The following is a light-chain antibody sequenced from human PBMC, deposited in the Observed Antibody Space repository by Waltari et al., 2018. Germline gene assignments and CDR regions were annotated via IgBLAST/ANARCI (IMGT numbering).Light chain of an antibody. Sequence: RASASVSSTLAWSQQKPGQAPRLLIYGASTRATGIPARFSGSGSGTEFTLTISSLQSEDFAVYYCQQYNNWPPRATFGPGTKVDIK. CDR3: QQYNNWPPRAT. J-gene: IGKJ3*01. V-gene: IGKV3-15*01. CDR2: GAS. CDR1: ASVSST.